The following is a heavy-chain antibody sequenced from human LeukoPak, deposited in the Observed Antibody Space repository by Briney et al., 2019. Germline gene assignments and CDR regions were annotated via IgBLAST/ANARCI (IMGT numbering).Heavy chain of an antibody. D-gene: IGHD5-18*01. CDR1: GFTFRSYD. Sequence: GGSLTLSCSACGFTFRSYDMHWVRQATGKGLEWVSSIGTAGDTFYPGSVKGRFTISRKNAKNSLYLQMNSLSAGDTAVYYCARAVDADMAFDSWGQGTLVTVSS. CDR3: ARAVDADMAFDS. CDR2: IGTAGDT. V-gene: IGHV3-13*04. J-gene: IGHJ4*02.